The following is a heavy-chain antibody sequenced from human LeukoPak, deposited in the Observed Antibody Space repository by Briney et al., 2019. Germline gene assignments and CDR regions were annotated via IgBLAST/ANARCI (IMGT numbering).Heavy chain of an antibody. D-gene: IGHD3-10*01. V-gene: IGHV4-39*07. CDR1: AGFVSNSNYY. J-gene: IGHJ4*02. Sequence: SETLSLTCTVSAGFVSNSNYYWGWIRQPPGKGLEWIGSIYYSGSTYYNPSLESRVTISVDTSKNQFSLKLSSVTAADTAVYYCARDYGSGSYGYYFDYWGQGTLVTVSS. CDR3: ARDYGSGSYGYYFDY. CDR2: IYYSGST.